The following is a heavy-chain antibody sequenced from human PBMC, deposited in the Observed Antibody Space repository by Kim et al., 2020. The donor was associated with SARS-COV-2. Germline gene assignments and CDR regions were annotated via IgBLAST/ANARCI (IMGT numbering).Heavy chain of an antibody. CDR2: ISYDGTNK. CDR1: GYTFSSNA. D-gene: IGHD6-13*01. V-gene: IGHV3-30*04. J-gene: IGHJ4*02. CDR3: ARGYSSSWFHFDS. Sequence: GGSLRLSCAASGYTFSSNAMHWVRQAPGKGLEWVAEISYDGTNKYYADSVKGRFTISRDNSKNTLYLQMNSLRAEDTAVYYCARGYSSSWFHFDSWGQGTLVTVSS.